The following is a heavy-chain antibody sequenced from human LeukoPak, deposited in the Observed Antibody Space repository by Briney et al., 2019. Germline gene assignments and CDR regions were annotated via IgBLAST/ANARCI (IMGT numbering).Heavy chain of an antibody. J-gene: IGHJ4*02. D-gene: IGHD3-3*01. CDR1: AGSISSSRYY. CDR2: IYYSGNT. V-gene: IGHV4-39*01. CDR3: AKSHLGVPHDY. Sequence: SETLSLTCTVSAGSISSSRYYWGWIRQPPGKGLEWIGTIYYSGNTYYNPSLKSRVTISVDTSKNQFSLKLSSVTPADTAVYYCAKSHLGVPHDYWGQGTLVTVSS.